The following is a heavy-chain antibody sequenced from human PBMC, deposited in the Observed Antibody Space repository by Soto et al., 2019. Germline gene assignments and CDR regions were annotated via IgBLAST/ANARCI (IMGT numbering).Heavy chain of an antibody. CDR2: INPNSGGT. CDR1: GYTFTGYY. V-gene: IGHV1-2*04. J-gene: IGHJ6*02. Sequence: ASVKVSCKASGYTFTGYYMHWVRQAPGQGLEWMGWINPNSGGTNYAQKFQGWVTMTRETSISTAYMELGRLGSDDTAVYYCARSDIVATTHDQKPGIAAAGAFYYYYYGMDVWGQGTTVTVSS. CDR3: ARSDIVATTHDQKPGIAAAGAFYYYYYGMDV. D-gene: IGHD6-13*01.